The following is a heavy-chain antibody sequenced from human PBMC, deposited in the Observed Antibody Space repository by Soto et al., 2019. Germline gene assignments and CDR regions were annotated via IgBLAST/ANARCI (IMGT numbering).Heavy chain of an antibody. CDR2: ISGSGGST. CDR3: AKDDIVVVVAATYYYGMDV. V-gene: IGHV3-23*01. CDR1: GFTFSSYA. Sequence: GGSLRLSCAASGFTFSSYAMSWVRQAPGKGLEWVSAISGSGGSTYYADSVKGRFTISRDNSKNRLYLQMNSLRAEDTAVYYCAKDDIVVVVAATYYYGMDVWGQGTTVTVSS. J-gene: IGHJ6*02. D-gene: IGHD2-15*01.